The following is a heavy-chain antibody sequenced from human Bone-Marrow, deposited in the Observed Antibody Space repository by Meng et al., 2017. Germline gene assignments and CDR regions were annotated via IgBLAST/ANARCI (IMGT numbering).Heavy chain of an antibody. Sequence: SLKISCEASGFTFDDYAMHWIRQGPGKGLEWVSGLSRRGDSIGYADSVKGRFTISRDNAKNLVYLQMSSLRSEDTALYYCVKDATGGDYNFDFWGQGTQVTVSS. CDR2: LSRRGDSI. CDR3: VKDATGGDYNFDF. J-gene: IGHJ4*02. V-gene: IGHV3-9*01. D-gene: IGHD4-17*01. CDR1: GFTFDDYA.